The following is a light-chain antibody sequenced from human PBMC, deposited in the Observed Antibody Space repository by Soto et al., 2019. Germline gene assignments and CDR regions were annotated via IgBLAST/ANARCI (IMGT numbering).Light chain of an antibody. CDR3: QQYNNWPRT. CDR2: DAS. CDR1: QTVKSK. J-gene: IGKJ1*01. Sequence: EIVMTQSPATLSVSPGDRATLSCRASQTVKSKLAWYQQKRGQAPRLLIYDASTRATGVPARFSGSGSGTEFTLTISGLQSEDFAVYYCQQYNNWPRTFGQGTKVDIK. V-gene: IGKV3-15*01.